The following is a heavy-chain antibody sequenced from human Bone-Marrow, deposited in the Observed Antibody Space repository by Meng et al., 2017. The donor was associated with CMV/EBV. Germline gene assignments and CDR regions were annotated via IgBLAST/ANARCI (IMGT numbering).Heavy chain of an antibody. Sequence: LRLSCTVSGASISSGGYYWSWIRQPPGKGLEWIGYIYYSGSTYYNPSLKSRVTISVDTSKNQFSLKLSSVTAADTAVYYCARGGSYYGSGVQDYWGQGTLVTVSS. CDR3: ARGGSYYGSGVQDY. CDR2: IYYSGST. J-gene: IGHJ4*02. CDR1: GASISSGGYY. V-gene: IGHV4-30-4*08. D-gene: IGHD3-10*01.